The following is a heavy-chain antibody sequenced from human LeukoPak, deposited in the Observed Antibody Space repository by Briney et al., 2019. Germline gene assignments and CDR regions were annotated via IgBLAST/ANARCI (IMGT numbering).Heavy chain of an antibody. CDR3: AKEYSGYDFDY. Sequence: GGSLRLSCAASGFTLRSYDMSWVRQAPGKGLEWVAATSGSGVNSYYADSVRGRFTISRDNSQNTLYLQMDGLRAEDTALYYCAKEYSGYDFDYWGQGTLVTVSS. D-gene: IGHD5-12*01. J-gene: IGHJ4*02. V-gene: IGHV3-23*01. CDR2: TSGSGVNS. CDR1: GFTLRSYD.